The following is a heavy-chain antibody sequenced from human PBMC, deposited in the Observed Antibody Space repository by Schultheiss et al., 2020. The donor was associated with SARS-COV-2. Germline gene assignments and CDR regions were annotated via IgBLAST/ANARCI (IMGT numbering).Heavy chain of an antibody. D-gene: IGHD3-10*01. Sequence: ASVKVSCKASGYTFTSYYMHWVRQAPGQGLEWMGIINPSGGSTSYAQKFQGRVTITADESTSTAYMELSSLRSEDKAVYYCARGLGSMVRGVINWFDPWGQGTLVTVS. J-gene: IGHJ5*02. CDR1: GYTFTSYY. V-gene: IGHV1-46*01. CDR3: ARGLGSMVRGVINWFDP. CDR2: INPSGGST.